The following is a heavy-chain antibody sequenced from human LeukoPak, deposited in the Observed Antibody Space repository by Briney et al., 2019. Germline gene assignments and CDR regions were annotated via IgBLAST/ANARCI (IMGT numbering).Heavy chain of an antibody. CDR1: GGSISSGGYY. V-gene: IGHV4-31*03. CDR3: ASTYGSGTRVDY. J-gene: IGHJ4*02. D-gene: IGHD3-10*01. CDR2: IYYSGST. Sequence: SQTLSLTCTVSGGSISSGGYYWSWIRQHPGKGLEWIGYIYYSGSTYYNPSLKSRVTISVDTSKNQFSLKLSSVTAADTAVYYCASTYGSGTRVDYWGQGTLVTVSS.